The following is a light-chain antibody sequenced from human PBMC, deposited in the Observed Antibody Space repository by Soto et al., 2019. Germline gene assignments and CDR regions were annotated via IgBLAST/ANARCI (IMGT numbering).Light chain of an antibody. Sequence: QSALTQPASASGSPGQSITISCTGTSSDVGGYNYVSWYQQHPGKAPKLMIYDVSIRPSGVSNRFSGSKSGNTASLTISGLQAEDEADYYCSSYTSSSTLVFGTGTKLTVL. V-gene: IGLV2-14*01. J-gene: IGLJ1*01. CDR3: SSYTSSSTLV. CDR1: SSDVGGYNY. CDR2: DVS.